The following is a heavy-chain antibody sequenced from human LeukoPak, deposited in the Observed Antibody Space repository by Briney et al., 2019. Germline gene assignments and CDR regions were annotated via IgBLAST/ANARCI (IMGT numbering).Heavy chain of an antibody. CDR3: ARFDLPDAFDI. CDR1: GFTFSSYS. V-gene: IGHV3-48*01. J-gene: IGHJ3*02. Sequence: GGSLRLSCAASGFTFSSYSMNWVRQAPGRGLEWVSSISSSSSTIYYADSVKGRFTISRDNAKNSLYLQMNSLRAEDTAVYYCARFDLPDAFDIWGQGTMVTVSS. CDR2: ISSSSSTI.